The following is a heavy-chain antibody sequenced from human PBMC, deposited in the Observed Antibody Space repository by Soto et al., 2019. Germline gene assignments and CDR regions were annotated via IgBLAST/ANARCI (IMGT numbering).Heavy chain of an antibody. D-gene: IGHD6-13*01. Sequence: GGSLRLSCAASGFTFSSYAMHWVRQAPGKGLEWVAVISYDGSNKYYADSVKGRFTISRDNSKNTLYLQMNSLRAADTAVYYCARDLGSSWNYYYYGMDVWGQGTTGTV. CDR2: ISYDGSNK. CDR3: ARDLGSSWNYYYYGMDV. J-gene: IGHJ6*02. V-gene: IGHV3-30-3*01. CDR1: GFTFSSYA.